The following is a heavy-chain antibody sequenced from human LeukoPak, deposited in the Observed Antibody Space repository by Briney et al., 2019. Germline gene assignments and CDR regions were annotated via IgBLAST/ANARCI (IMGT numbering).Heavy chain of an antibody. CDR3: AREVTMVRGVINGWFDP. CDR1: GFTFNNYA. D-gene: IGHD3-10*01. V-gene: IGHV3-53*01. J-gene: IGHJ5*02. CDR2: IYSGGST. Sequence: GGSLRLSCAASGFTFNNYAMSWVRQAPGKGLEWVSVIYSGGSTYYADSVKGRFTISRDNSKNTLYLQMNSLRAEDTAVYYCAREVTMVRGVINGWFDPWGQGTLVTVSS.